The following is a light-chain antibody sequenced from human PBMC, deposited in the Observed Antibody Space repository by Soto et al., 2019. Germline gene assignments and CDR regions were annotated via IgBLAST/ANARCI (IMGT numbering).Light chain of an antibody. V-gene: IGLV1-40*01. Sequence: QSVLTQPPSVSGAPGQRVTISCTGSSSNIGAGYDVHWYQQLPGTAPKLLIYDNTNRPSGVPDRFSGSKSGTSASLAITGLQVEDEADYYCQSYTSGLSGVVFGGGTKLTVL. J-gene: IGLJ3*02. CDR1: SSNIGAGYD. CDR3: QSYTSGLSGVV. CDR2: DNT.